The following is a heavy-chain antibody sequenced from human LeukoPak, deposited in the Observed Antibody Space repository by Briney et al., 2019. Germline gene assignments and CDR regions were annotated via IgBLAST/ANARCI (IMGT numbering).Heavy chain of an antibody. D-gene: IGHD3-22*01. CDR3: ARGSEPHYYDSSTLDF. CDR2: MNPNSGNT. V-gene: IGHV1-8*03. CDR1: GYTFTSHY. Sequence: ASVKVSCKASGYTFTSHYINWVRQATGQGLEWMGWMNPNSGNTGYAQKFQGRVTITRHTSINTAYMELSSLRPEDTAVYYCARGSEPHYYDSSTLDFWGQGTLVTVSS. J-gene: IGHJ4*02.